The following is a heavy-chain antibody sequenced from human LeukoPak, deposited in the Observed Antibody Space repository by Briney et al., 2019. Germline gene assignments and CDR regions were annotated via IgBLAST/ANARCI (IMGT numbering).Heavy chain of an antibody. CDR3: AKDDSSGYYY. CDR2: IRYDGSSK. J-gene: IGHJ4*02. D-gene: IGHD3-22*01. Sequence: PGGSLRLSCAASGFTFSSYGMHWVRQAPGKGLEWVAFIRYDGSSKYYADSEKGRFTISRDNSKNTLYLQMNSLRAEDTAVYYCAKDDSSGYYYWGQGTLVTVSS. V-gene: IGHV3-30*02. CDR1: GFTFSSYG.